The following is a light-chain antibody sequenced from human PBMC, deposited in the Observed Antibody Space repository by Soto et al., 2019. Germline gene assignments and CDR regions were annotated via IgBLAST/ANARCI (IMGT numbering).Light chain of an antibody. Sequence: EIVMTESPATLSVSPGERATLPCRASQSVSSNLAWYQQKPGQAPRLLIYGASSRATGIPDRFSGSGSGTDFTLTISRLEPEDFAVYYCQQYGSSPPVTFGGGTKV. CDR2: GAS. V-gene: IGKV3-20*01. J-gene: IGKJ4*01. CDR1: QSVSSN. CDR3: QQYGSSPPVT.